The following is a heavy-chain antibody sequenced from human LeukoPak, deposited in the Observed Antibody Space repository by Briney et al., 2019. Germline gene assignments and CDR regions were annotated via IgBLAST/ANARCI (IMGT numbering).Heavy chain of an antibody. V-gene: IGHV3-23*01. CDR2: FSGNGGAT. CDR3: ATRGTYIS. CDR1: GFTFSTYA. Sequence: PGGSLRLSCAASGFTFSTYAMSWVRQAPGKGPEWVSSFSGNGGATYYADSVKGRFTISRDNSKDTLYLQMNSPRVEDTAVYYCATRGTYISWGPGTLVTVSS. J-gene: IGHJ5*02. D-gene: IGHD1-26*01.